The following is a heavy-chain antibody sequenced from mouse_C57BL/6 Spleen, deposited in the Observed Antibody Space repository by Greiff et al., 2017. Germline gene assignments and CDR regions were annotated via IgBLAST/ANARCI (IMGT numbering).Heavy chain of an antibody. Sequence: ESGPGLVKPSQSLSLTCSVTGYSITSGYYWNWIRQFPGNKLEWMGYISYDGSNNYNPSLKNRISITRDTSKNQFFLKLNSVTTEDTATYYCALYYDYDGGSWFAYWGQGTLVTVSA. D-gene: IGHD2-4*01. J-gene: IGHJ3*01. CDR1: GYSITSGYY. CDR2: ISYDGSN. CDR3: ALYYDYDGGSWFAY. V-gene: IGHV3-6*01.